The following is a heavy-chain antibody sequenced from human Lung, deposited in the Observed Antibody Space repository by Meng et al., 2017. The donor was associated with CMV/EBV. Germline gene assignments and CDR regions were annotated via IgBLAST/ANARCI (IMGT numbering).Heavy chain of an antibody. CDR2: IYYSGTT. Sequence: GSLRLXXSVSGGSISSTSDYWGWIRQPPGKGLEWIGSIYYSGTTYYNPSLKSRVTVSVDTSKNHLSLTLSAVTAADTAVYYCARRPPALTGNWFDPWGQGNXVTVDS. CDR3: ARRPPALTGNWFDP. CDR1: GGSISSTSDY. J-gene: IGHJ5*02. V-gene: IGHV4-39*02. D-gene: IGHD1-14*01.